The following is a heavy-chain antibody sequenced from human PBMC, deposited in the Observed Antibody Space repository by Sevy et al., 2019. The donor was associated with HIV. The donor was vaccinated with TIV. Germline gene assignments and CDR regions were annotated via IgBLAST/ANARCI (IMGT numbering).Heavy chain of an antibody. V-gene: IGHV6-1*01. CDR1: GDSVSSNSAA. J-gene: IGHJ3*02. CDR2: TYYRSKWYN. Sequence: KQTQTLSLTCAISGDSVSSNSAAWNWIRQSPSRGLEWLGRTYYRSKWYNDYAVSVKSRITINPDTSKNQFSLQLNSVTPEDTTVYYCARVGYYFGSGSYSAFDIWGQGTMVTVSS. D-gene: IGHD3-10*01. CDR3: ARVGYYFGSGSYSAFDI.